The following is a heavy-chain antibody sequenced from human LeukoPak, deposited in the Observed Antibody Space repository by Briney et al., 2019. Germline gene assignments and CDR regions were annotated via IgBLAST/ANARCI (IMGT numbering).Heavy chain of an antibody. V-gene: IGHV3-23*01. CDR1: GFIFSSYA. CDR2: LSGSGGRT. CDR3: AKGGAMKFYFDY. D-gene: IGHD2-2*01. Sequence: GGSLRLSCAASGFIFSSYAMSWVRQVPGKGLEWVSTLSGSGGRTYYADSVKGRFTISRDNSKNTLYLQMNSLRAEDTAIFYCAKGGAMKFYFDYWGQGTLVIVSS. J-gene: IGHJ4*02.